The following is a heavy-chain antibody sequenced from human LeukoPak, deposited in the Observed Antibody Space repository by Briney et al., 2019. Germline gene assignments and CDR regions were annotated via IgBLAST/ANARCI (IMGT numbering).Heavy chain of an antibody. CDR3: ARERYGNYN. V-gene: IGHV3-7*03. CDR1: GFTFSSYW. D-gene: IGHD4-11*01. Sequence: GGSLRLSCAASGFTFSSYWMIWVRQAPGKGLEWVANIKEDGSVKNYVDSVKGRFTISRDNAKNSLFLQMNSLRAEDTAVYYCARERYGNYNWGQGTLVTVSS. CDR2: IKEDGSVK. J-gene: IGHJ4*02.